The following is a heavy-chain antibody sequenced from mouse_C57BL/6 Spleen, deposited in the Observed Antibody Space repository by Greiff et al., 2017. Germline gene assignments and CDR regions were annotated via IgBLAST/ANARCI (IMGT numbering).Heavy chain of an antibody. J-gene: IGHJ3*01. CDR2: ISSGSSTI. Sequence: EVHLVESGGGLVKPGGSLKLSCAASGFTFSDYGMHWVRQAPEKGLEWVAYISSGSSTIYYADTVKGRFTISRDNAKNTLFLQMTSLRSEDTAMYYCASPYDYGGTWFACWGQGTLVTVSA. V-gene: IGHV5-17*01. D-gene: IGHD2-4*01. CDR1: GFTFSDYG. CDR3: ASPYDYGGTWFAC.